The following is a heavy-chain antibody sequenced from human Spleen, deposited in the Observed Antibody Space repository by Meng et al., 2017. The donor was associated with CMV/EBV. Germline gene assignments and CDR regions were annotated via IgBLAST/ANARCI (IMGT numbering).Heavy chain of an antibody. D-gene: IGHD2-15*01. J-gene: IGHJ4*02. V-gene: IGHV1-2*02. Sequence: ASVKVSCKASGYTFTAHYFHWVRQAPGQGLEWMGWIHPHRGDTNYAQQFQGRVTLTRDTSTSTAYMELRSLRSGDTAVYYCARGGRLVVVAAKDYWGQGTLVTVSS. CDR3: ARGGRLVVVAAKDY. CDR1: GYTFTAHY. CDR2: IHPHRGDT.